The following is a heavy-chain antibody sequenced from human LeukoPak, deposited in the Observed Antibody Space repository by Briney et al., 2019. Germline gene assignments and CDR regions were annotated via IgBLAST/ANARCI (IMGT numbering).Heavy chain of an antibody. CDR2: ISYDGSNK. J-gene: IGHJ1*01. CDR3: ARDGISMTTVTTLQH. Sequence: PGGSLRLSCAASGFTFSSYGIHWVRQAPGKGLEWVAVISYDGSNKYYADSVKGRFTISRDNSKNTLYLQMNSLRAEDTAVYYCARDGISMTTVTTLQHWGQGTLVTVSS. V-gene: IGHV3-30*03. D-gene: IGHD4-17*01. CDR1: GFTFSSYG.